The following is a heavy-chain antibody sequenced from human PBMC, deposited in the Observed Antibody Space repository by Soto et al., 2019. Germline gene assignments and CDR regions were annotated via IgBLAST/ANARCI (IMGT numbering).Heavy chain of an antibody. CDR1: GFTFSSYA. CDR2: ISGSGGST. Sequence: EVQLLESGGGLVQPGGSLRLSCAASGFTFSSYAMRWVRQAPVKGLEWVSAISGSGGSTYYADSVKGRFTISRDNSKNTLYLQMSSLRAEDTAVYYGARRGSGSYYAYWGQGTLVTVSS. CDR3: ARRGSGSYYAY. J-gene: IGHJ4*02. V-gene: IGHV3-23*01. D-gene: IGHD1-26*01.